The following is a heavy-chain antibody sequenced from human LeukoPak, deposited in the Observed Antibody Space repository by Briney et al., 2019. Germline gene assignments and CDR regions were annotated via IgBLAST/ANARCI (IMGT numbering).Heavy chain of an antibody. V-gene: IGHV4-39*07. D-gene: IGHD4-23*01. CDR2: INHSGST. CDR1: GGSISSGDYY. J-gene: IGHJ4*02. Sequence: SETLSLTCTVSGGSISSGDYYWSWIRQPPGKGLEWIGEINHSGSTNYNPSLKSRVTISVDTSKNQFSLKLSSVTAADTAVYYCARGEGYGGNPVVDYWGQGTLVTVSS. CDR3: ARGEGYGGNPVVDY.